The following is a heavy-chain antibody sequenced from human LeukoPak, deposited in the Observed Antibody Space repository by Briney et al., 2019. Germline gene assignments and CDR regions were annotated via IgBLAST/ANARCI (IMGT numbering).Heavy chain of an antibody. Sequence: GGSLRLSCAASGFTFSSYSMNWVRQAPGKGLEWVSSISSSSSHIYYADSVKGRFTISRDNAKNSLYLQMNSLRAEDTAVYYCAWIYRAFDIWGQGTMVTVSS. J-gene: IGHJ3*02. CDR1: GFTFSSYS. V-gene: IGHV3-21*01. D-gene: IGHD2-2*03. CDR2: ISSSSSHI. CDR3: AWIYRAFDI.